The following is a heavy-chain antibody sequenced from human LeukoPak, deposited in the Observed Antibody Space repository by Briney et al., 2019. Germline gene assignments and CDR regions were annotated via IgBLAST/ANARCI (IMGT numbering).Heavy chain of an antibody. CDR2: IRSGGTT. V-gene: IGHV3-49*04. CDR1: GFKFRDYS. CDR3: TTGDSGY. Sequence: PGGSLRLSCTASGFKFRDYSMSWVRQAPGKGLDWVGFIRSGGTTEYATSVKGRFTISRDDSKSIVYLQMNSLKSEDTAVYYCTTGDSGYWGQGTLVTVSS. J-gene: IGHJ4*02.